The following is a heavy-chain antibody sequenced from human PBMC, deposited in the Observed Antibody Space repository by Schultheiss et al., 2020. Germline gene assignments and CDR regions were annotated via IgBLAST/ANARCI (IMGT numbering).Heavy chain of an antibody. CDR2: IYYSGIT. D-gene: IGHD3-10*02. CDR1: GGSISSSSYY. V-gene: IGHV4-39*01. CDR3: ARRSATYVYNWFDP. Sequence: SETLSLTCTVSGGSISSSSYYWGWIRQPPGKGLEWIATIYYSGITYFNPSLKSRVTISIDTSKNQFSLKLSSMIAEDTAVYYCARRSATYVYNWFDPWGQGTLVTVSS. J-gene: IGHJ5*02.